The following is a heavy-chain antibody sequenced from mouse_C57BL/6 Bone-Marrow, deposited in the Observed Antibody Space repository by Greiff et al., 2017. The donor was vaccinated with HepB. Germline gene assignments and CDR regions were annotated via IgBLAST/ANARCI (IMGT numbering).Heavy chain of an antibody. CDR1: GYSITSGYD. J-gene: IGHJ1*03. Sequence: ESGPGMVKPSQSLSLTCTVTGYSITSGYDWHWIRHFPGNKLEWMGYISYSGSTNYNPSLKSRISITHDTSKNHFFLKLNSVTTEDTATYYCARVITTVVAKPSYWYFDVWGTGTTVTVSS. V-gene: IGHV3-1*01. CDR2: ISYSGST. D-gene: IGHD1-1*01. CDR3: ARVITTVVAKPSYWYFDV.